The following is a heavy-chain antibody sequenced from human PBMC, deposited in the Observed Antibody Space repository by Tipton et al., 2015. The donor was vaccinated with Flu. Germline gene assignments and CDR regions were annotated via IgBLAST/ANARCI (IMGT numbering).Heavy chain of an antibody. D-gene: IGHD2-15*01. J-gene: IGHJ4*02. CDR3: ARGGGSPSY. CDR1: GASINNYY. CDR2: IYYSGNT. V-gene: IGHV4-59*01. Sequence: TLSLTCTVSGASINNYYWSWIRQPPGKGLEWIGYIYYSGNTNYNPSLKSRVTMSLDASKSHFSLKLTSVTAADTAVYYCARGGGSPSYWGQGTLVTVSS.